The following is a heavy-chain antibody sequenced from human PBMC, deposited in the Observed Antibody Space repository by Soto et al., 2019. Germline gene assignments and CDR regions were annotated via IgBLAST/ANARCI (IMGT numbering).Heavy chain of an antibody. CDR1: GGTFSSYA. CDR3: ARGGVHYSSSSFDY. J-gene: IGHJ4*02. CDR2: IIPIFDTA. V-gene: IGHV1-69*06. Sequence: VASVKVSCKASGGTFSSYAISWVRQAPGQGLEWMGGIIPIFDTANYAQKFQGRVTITADKSTSTAYMELSSLRSEDTAVYYLARGGVHYSSSSFDYWGQGPLVTVAS. D-gene: IGHD6-6*01.